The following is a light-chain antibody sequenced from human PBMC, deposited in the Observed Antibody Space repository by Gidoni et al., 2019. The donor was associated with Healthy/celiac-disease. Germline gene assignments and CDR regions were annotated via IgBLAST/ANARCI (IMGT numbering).Light chain of an antibody. V-gene: IGLV2-23*01. J-gene: IGLJ2*01. CDR2: EGS. Sequence: QSALTQPAAVTGSPGKSITISRTGTSSDVGSYNLVSLYPQHPGKAPKLMIYEGSKRPSGVSNRFSGSKSCNTASLTISGLQAEDEADYYCCSYAGSSTLVVFGGGTKLTVL. CDR3: CSYAGSSTLVV. CDR1: SSDVGSYNL.